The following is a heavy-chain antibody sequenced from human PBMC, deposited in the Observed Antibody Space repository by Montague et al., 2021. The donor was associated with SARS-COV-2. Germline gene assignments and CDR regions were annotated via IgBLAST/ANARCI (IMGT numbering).Heavy chain of an antibody. CDR3: AHRRIAFPGAPLYF. J-gene: IGHJ1*01. V-gene: IGHV2-5*01. CDR2: IDWNEDK. CDR1: GFSLSGVGMG. Sequence: PALVIPTQTLTLTCTFSGFSLSGVGMGVAWIRQAPGKALEWLAGIDWNEDKRYGPPLKNRLTITRHTSNNQVVLTVTYVDAADTGTYYCAHRRIAFPGAPLYFWGRGTPVTVSS. D-gene: IGHD3-3*02.